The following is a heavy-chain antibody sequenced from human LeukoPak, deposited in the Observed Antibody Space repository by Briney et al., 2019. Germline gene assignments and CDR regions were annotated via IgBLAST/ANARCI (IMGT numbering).Heavy chain of an antibody. D-gene: IGHD5/OR15-5a*01. Sequence: TGGSLRLSCAASGFTFSNFDMHWVRQAPGKGLEWVAFIRYDGSNEYCADSVKGRFTVSRDSSKNTLYLHMTIMTAEDTAVYYCAKGGVYNYLIESWGQGTLVTVSS. V-gene: IGHV3-30*02. CDR2: IRYDGSNE. CDR1: GFTFSNFD. J-gene: IGHJ4*02. CDR3: AKGGVYNYLIES.